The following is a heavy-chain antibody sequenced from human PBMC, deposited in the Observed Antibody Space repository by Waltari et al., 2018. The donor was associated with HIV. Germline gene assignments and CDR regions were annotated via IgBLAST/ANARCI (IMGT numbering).Heavy chain of an antibody. V-gene: IGHV4-34*01. CDR2: VDHAGRT. CDR1: NDDGPSFSDYWWSFRDYY. CDR3: ARAVGYDYVWGSYADF. J-gene: IGHJ4*02. D-gene: IGHD3-16*01. Sequence: QVQLHQWGAGLLKPSETLSLTCAVYNDDGPSFSDYWWSFRDYYWTWMRQSPVKGLEWFGKVDHAGRTNCNGAFRGRVSVSVDTSKKQFSLRLSSVSDADTAVYFCARAVGYDYVWGSYADFWAQGTQVTVSS.